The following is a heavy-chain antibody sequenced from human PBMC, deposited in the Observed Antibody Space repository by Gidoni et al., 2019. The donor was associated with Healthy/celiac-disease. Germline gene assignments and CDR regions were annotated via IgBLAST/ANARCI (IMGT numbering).Heavy chain of an antibody. J-gene: IGHJ4*02. CDR3: ARERHYYDSSGYYLLHYFDY. D-gene: IGHD3-22*01. Sequence: EVQLVASGGGLVQPGRSLRLSCAASGFTFDDYAMHWVRQAPGKGLGWVSGISWNSGSIGYADSVKGRFTISRDNAKNSLYLQMNSLRAEDTALYYCARERHYYDSSGYYLLHYFDYWGQGTLVTVSS. CDR2: ISWNSGSI. V-gene: IGHV3-9*01. CDR1: GFTFDDYA.